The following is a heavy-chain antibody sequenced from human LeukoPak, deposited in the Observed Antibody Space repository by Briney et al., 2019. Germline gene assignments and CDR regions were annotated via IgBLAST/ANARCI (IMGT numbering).Heavy chain of an antibody. CDR2: ISFDGSIY. J-gene: IGHJ2*01. CDR3: ARDGIPAAHSWYFDL. D-gene: IGHD2-2*01. Sequence: PGTSLRLSCAASGFTFSNYPMHWVRQPPGKGLECWAVISFDGSIYYYADSVKGRFTISRDNFNNTLYLQMNSLKPEDTAVYFCARDGIPAAHSWYFDLWGRGTLVTVSS. CDR1: GFTFSNYP. V-gene: IGHV3-30-3*01.